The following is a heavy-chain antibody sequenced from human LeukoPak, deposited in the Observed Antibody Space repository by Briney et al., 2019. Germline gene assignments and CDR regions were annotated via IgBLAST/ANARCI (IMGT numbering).Heavy chain of an antibody. CDR3: AHNGISTVTTWISWFDP. Sequence: SGPTLVNPTQTLTLTCTFSGFSLSTSGVAVGWIRQPPGKALEWLALIYWNDVKRYSPSLNSRLTITKGTSKNQVVLTMTNMDPVDTATYYCAHNGISTVTTWISWFDPWGQGTLVTVSS. CDR1: GFSLSTSGVA. D-gene: IGHD4-17*01. CDR2: IYWNDVK. J-gene: IGHJ5*02. V-gene: IGHV2-5*01.